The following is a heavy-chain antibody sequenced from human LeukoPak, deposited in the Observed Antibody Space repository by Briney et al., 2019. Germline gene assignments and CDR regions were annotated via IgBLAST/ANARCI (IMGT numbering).Heavy chain of an antibody. CDR3: ARWGELLVYYYYMDV. CDR1: GFTFSSYA. V-gene: IGHV3-30-3*01. J-gene: IGHJ6*03. CDR2: ISYDGSNK. Sequence: PGGSLRPSCAASGFTFSSYAMHWVRQAPGKGLEWVAVISYDGSNKYYADSVKGRFTISRDNSKNTLYLQMNSLRAEDTAVYYCARWGELLVYYYYMDVWGKGTTVTVSS. D-gene: IGHD1-26*01.